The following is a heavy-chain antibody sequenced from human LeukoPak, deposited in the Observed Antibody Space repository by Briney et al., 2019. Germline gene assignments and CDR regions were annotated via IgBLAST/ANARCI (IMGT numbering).Heavy chain of an antibody. V-gene: IGHV4-39*01. CDR2: TYYSGST. D-gene: IGHD6-13*01. Sequence: SETLSLTCTVSGGSISSSSYYWGWIRQPPGKGLEWIGSTYYSGSTYSNPFLKSRVTISVDTSKNQFSLKLSFVTAADTAVYYCARLAVGGYSSSWYYYYYGMDVWGQGTTVTVSS. J-gene: IGHJ6*02. CDR3: ARLAVGGYSSSWYYYYYGMDV. CDR1: GGSISSSSYY.